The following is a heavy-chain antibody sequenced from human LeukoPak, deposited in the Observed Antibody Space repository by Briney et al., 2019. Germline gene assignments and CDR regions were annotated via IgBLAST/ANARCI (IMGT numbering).Heavy chain of an antibody. J-gene: IGHJ4*02. Sequence: PSETLSLTCTVSGGSISSSSYYWGWIRQPPGKGLEWIGSIYYSGSTYYNPSLKSRVTISVDTSKNQFSLKLSSVTAAGTAVYYCAREHVGASDYWGQGTLVTVSS. CDR1: GGSISSSSYY. CDR3: AREHVGASDY. D-gene: IGHD1-26*01. CDR2: IYYSGST. V-gene: IGHV4-39*07.